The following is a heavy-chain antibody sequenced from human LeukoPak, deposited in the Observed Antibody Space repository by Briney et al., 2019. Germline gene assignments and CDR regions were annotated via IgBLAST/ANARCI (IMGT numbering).Heavy chain of an antibody. Sequence: ASVKVSCKASGYTFTCYYMHWVRQAPGQGLEWMGLINPNSGGTNYAQKFQGRVTMTRDTSISTDYMELSRLRYEDRAVYYCARGRVVPPYCSGGSCYSSRGAFDIWGQGTIVTVSS. CDR1: GYTFTCYY. D-gene: IGHD2-15*01. CDR2: INPNSGGT. J-gene: IGHJ3*02. V-gene: IGHV1-2*02. CDR3: ARGRVVPPYCSGGSCYSSRGAFDI.